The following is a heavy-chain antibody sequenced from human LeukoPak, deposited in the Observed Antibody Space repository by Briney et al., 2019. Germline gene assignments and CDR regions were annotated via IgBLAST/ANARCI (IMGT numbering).Heavy chain of an antibody. Sequence: SQTLSLTCTVSGGSIRSSAYYWGWIRQPPGKGLEWIGSIFDSGSTYYSPSLKSRVTISVDTSKNQFSLKLTSVTAADTALYYCARHYFINYYMDVWGKGTTVTVSS. CDR1: GGSIRSSAYY. CDR3: ARHYFINYYMDV. CDR2: IFDSGST. V-gene: IGHV4-39*01. J-gene: IGHJ6*03. D-gene: IGHD2/OR15-2a*01.